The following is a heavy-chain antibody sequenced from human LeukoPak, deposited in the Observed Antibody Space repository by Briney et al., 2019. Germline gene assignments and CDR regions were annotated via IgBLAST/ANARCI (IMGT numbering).Heavy chain of an antibody. Sequence: GGSLRLSCAASGFTFSTFGMHWVRQAPGKGLEWVAFIQNDEIDKLYADSVKGRITISRDNSKNTMYLQMNSLRYEDTAVYYCAKAPDGYNYYFDYWGRGTLVTVSS. V-gene: IGHV3-30*02. CDR2: IQNDEIDK. J-gene: IGHJ4*02. D-gene: IGHD5-24*01. CDR1: GFTFSTFG. CDR3: AKAPDGYNYYFDY.